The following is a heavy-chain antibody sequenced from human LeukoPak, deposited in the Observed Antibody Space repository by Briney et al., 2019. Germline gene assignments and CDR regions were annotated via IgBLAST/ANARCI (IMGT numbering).Heavy chain of an antibody. CDR3: ARTTEAHSWRTRYYDYYMDV. Sequence: PSETLSLTCTVSGSSISSYYWSWIRQPPGKGLEWIGYIYYSGSTNYNPSLKSRVTISVDTSKNQFSLKLSSATAADTAVYYCARTTEAHSWRTRYYDYYMDVWGKGTTVTVSS. CDR1: GSSISSYY. CDR2: IYYSGST. V-gene: IGHV4-59*01. J-gene: IGHJ6*03. D-gene: IGHD6-13*01.